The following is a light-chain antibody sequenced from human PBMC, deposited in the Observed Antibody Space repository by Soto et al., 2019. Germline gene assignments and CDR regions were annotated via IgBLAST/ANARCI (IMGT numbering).Light chain of an antibody. CDR1: QTISSL. V-gene: IGKV1-5*01. CDR3: QQYSHLVT. J-gene: IGKJ2*01. CDR2: DAS. Sequence: IQMTQSPSTLSAPVGDGVTITCQASQTISSLLAWFQHKPGKAPNLLIYDASNLESGVPSRFSGSGSGTEFTLTISRLPSDDSATYFCQQYSHLVTFGQGTKLEI.